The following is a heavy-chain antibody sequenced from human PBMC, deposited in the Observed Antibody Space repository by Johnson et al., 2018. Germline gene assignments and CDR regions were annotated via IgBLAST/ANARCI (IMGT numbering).Heavy chain of an antibody. J-gene: IGHJ3*02. V-gene: IGHV3-30*03. CDR3: ARGKVRSGHAFDI. CDR2: ISYDGSNK. Sequence: QVQLVQSGGGVVQPGRSLRLSCAASGFTFSSYGMHWVRQAPGKGLEWVAVISYDGSNKYYADSVKGRFTISRDNSKNTLYLQMNSLRAEDTAVYYCARGKVRSGHAFDIWGQGTMVTVSP. CDR1: GFTFSSYG. D-gene: IGHD5-12*01.